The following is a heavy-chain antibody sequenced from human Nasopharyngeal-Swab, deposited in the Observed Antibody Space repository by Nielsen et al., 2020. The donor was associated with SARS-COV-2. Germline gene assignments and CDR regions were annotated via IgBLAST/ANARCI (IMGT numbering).Heavy chain of an antibody. CDR3: AKERFYSGSGKYPRDFDY. D-gene: IGHD3-10*01. Sequence: GESLKISCVASGFSFSNYVMHWVRQAPGKGLEWVAIISYDGSNKNYADSVKGRFTISKDNSKNTLYLQMNTLRAEDTAVYYCAKERFYSGSGKYPRDFDYWGQGALVTVSS. CDR1: GFSFSNYV. J-gene: IGHJ4*02. V-gene: IGHV3-30*18. CDR2: ISYDGSNK.